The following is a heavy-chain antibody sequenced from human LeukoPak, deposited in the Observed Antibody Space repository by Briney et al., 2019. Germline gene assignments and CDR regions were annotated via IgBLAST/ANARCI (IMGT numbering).Heavy chain of an antibody. D-gene: IGHD5-18*01. J-gene: IGHJ4*02. Sequence: SETLSLTCTVSGGSISSSSYYWGWIRQPPGKGLEWIGSIYYGGSTYYNPSLKSRVTISVDTSKNQFSLKLSSVTAADTAVYYCARSGYSYGPFDYWGQGTLVTVSS. CDR1: GGSISSSSYY. CDR3: ARSGYSYGPFDY. V-gene: IGHV4-39*07. CDR2: IYYGGST.